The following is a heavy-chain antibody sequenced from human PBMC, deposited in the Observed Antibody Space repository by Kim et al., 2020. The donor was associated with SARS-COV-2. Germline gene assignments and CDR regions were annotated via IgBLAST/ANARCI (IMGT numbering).Heavy chain of an antibody. J-gene: IGHJ6*02. Sequence: GRSLRLSCAASGFTFSSYGMHWVRQAPGKGLEWVAVISYDGSNKYYADSVKGRFTISRDNSKNTLYLQMNSLRAEDTALYYCAKDQMYYYDSSGYYGYYYYGMYVWGQGTTVTVSS. CDR2: ISYDGSNK. CDR3: AKDQMYYYDSSGYYGYYYYGMYV. D-gene: IGHD3-22*01. CDR1: GFTFSSYG. V-gene: IGHV3-30*18.